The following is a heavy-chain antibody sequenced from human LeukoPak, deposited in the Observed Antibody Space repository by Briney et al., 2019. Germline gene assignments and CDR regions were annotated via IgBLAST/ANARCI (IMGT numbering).Heavy chain of an antibody. V-gene: IGHV3-30-3*01. J-gene: IGHJ4*02. CDR3: ARDGAAVAGYFDY. CDR1: GFTFSSYW. CDR2: ISYDGSNK. D-gene: IGHD6-19*01. Sequence: GGSLRLSCAASGFTFSSYWMSWVRQAPGKGLEWVAVISYDGSNKYYADSVKGRFTISRDNSKNTLYLQMNSLRAEDTAVYYCARDGAAVAGYFDYWGQGTLVTVSS.